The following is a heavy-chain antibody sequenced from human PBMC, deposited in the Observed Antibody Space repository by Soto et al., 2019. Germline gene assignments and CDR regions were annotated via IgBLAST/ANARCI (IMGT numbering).Heavy chain of an antibody. CDR3: ASQKWFGESYFDY. CDR2: IIPIFGTA. D-gene: IGHD3-10*01. CDR1: GGTFSSYA. V-gene: IGHV1-69*13. J-gene: IGHJ4*02. Sequence: SVKVSCKASGGTFSSYAISWVRQAPGQGLEWMGGIIPIFGTANYAQKFQGRVTITADESTSTAYMELSSLRSEDTAVYYCASQKWFGESYFDYWGQGTLVTVSS.